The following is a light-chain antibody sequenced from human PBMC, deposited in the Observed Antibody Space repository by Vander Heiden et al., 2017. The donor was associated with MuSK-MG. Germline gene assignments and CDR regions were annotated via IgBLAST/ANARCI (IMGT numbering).Light chain of an antibody. Sequence: SYVLTHPPPVSVAPALTARITCWGHTIGSKILHWYQLQPGQAPVLVVHDDSDRPSGIPERISGSSSGNTATLTISRVVAGDEADDYCQVWDSSSNQVVFGGGTKVTVL. CDR1: TIGSKI. V-gene: IGLV3-21*02. J-gene: IGLJ2*01. CDR2: DDS. CDR3: QVWDSSSNQVV.